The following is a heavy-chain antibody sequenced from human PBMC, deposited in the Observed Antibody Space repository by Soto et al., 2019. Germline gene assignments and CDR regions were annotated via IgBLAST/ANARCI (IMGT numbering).Heavy chain of an antibody. J-gene: IGHJ5*02. D-gene: IGHD6-19*01. V-gene: IGHV4-39*01. CDR3: ARQEIAVAGTGWFDP. CDR2: IYYSGST. Sequence: SETLSLTCTVSGGSISSSSYYWGWIRQPPGKGLEWIGSIYYSGSTYYNPSLKSRVTISVDTSKNQFSLKLSSVTAADTAVYYCARQEIAVAGTGWFDPWGKGTLVSVSS. CDR1: GGSISSSSYY.